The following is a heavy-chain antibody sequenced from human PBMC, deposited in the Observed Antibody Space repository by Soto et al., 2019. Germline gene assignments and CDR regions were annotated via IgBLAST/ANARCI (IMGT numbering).Heavy chain of an antibody. V-gene: IGHV4-59*01. J-gene: IGHJ3*02. Sequence: SETLSLTCTVSGGSISSYYWSWIRQPPGKGLEWIGYIYYSGSTNYNPSLKSRVTISVDTTKNQFSLKLSSVTAADPALYYFSRVVRHSDRSAAFDIWAQGTMVTVSS. CDR1: GGSISSYY. D-gene: IGHD2-8*01. CDR2: IYYSGST. CDR3: SRVVRHSDRSAAFDI.